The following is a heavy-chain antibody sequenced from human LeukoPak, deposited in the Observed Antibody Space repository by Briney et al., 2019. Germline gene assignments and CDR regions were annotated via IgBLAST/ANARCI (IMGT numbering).Heavy chain of an antibody. CDR2: ISGSGSNT. D-gene: IGHD2-15*01. V-gene: IGHV3-11*03. J-gene: IGHJ4*02. CDR3: TRHPAEGDY. CDR1: GFTFSDFY. Sequence: GGSLGLSCAASGFTFSDFYMSWIRQAPGKGLESVSYISGSGSNTNYADSVKGRFTISRDNAKNSLYLQMNSLRAEDTAVYYCTRHPAEGDYWGQGTLVTVSS.